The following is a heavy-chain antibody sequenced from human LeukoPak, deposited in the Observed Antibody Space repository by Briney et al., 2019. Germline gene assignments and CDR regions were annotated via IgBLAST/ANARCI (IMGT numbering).Heavy chain of an antibody. J-gene: IGHJ4*01. CDR3: ARENIFDF. Sequence: AESLRLTCAAYGFTFSTYCMHWVRQPPGKGLEWVAVISYDGSNKYYADSVKGRFTISRDNSRNTVYLQMNSLRVADTALYFCARENIFDFWGQGTLVTVSS. D-gene: IGHD2/OR15-2a*01. CDR2: ISYDGSNK. V-gene: IGHV3-30*03. CDR1: GFTFSTYC.